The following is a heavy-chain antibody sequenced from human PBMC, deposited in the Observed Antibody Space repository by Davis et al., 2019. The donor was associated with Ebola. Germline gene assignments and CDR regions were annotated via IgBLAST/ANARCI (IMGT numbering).Heavy chain of an antibody. D-gene: IGHD1-26*01. CDR1: GYTFTGYY. V-gene: IGHV1-2*02. CDR2: INPNSGGT. Sequence: ASVKVSCKASGYTFTGYYMQWVRQAPGQGLEWMGWINPNSGGTNYAQKLQGRVTMTTDTSTSTAYMELRSLRSDDTAVYYCARGVDSGSYYGAFDIWGQGTMVTVSS. CDR3: ARGVDSGSYYGAFDI. J-gene: IGHJ3*02.